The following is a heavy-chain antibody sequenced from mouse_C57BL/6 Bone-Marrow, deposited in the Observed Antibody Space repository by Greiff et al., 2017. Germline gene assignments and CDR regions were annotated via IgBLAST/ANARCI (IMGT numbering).Heavy chain of an antibody. J-gene: IGHJ2*01. Sequence: DVMLVESGGGLVQPGGSLSLSCAASGFTFTDYYMSWVRQPPGKALEWLGFIRNKANGYTTEYSASVKGRFTISRDTSPSILYLQMYALRAEDSATYYCTSYSWDLYYFDYWGQGTTLTVSS. CDR1: GFTFTDYY. D-gene: IGHD4-1*01. V-gene: IGHV7-3*01. CDR3: TSYSWDLYYFDY. CDR2: IRNKANGYTT.